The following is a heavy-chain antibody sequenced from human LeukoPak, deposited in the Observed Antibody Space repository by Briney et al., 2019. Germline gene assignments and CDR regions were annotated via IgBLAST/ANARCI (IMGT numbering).Heavy chain of an antibody. Sequence: SETLSLTCAVYGGSFSGYYWSWIRQPPGKGLEWIGEINHSGSTNYNPSLKSRVTISVDTSKNQFSLKPSSVTAADTAVYYCARGDVYDWGAFDIWGQGTRVTVSS. V-gene: IGHV4-34*01. D-gene: IGHD5/OR15-5a*01. CDR2: INHSGST. CDR3: ARGDVYDWGAFDI. J-gene: IGHJ3*02. CDR1: GGSFSGYY.